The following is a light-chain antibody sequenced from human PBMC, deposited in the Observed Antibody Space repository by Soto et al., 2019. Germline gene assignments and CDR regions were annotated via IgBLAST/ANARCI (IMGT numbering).Light chain of an antibody. V-gene: IGKV3-15*01. Sequence: EIVMTQSPATLSVSPGARATLSCRASQSVSTNLAWYQQKPGQVPRVLIYGASTRATEIPARFSGSGSGTEFTLTIDSLQSEDFAVYYCQQYNNWPRTLGQGTKV. CDR1: QSVSTN. CDR3: QQYNNWPRT. CDR2: GAS. J-gene: IGKJ1*01.